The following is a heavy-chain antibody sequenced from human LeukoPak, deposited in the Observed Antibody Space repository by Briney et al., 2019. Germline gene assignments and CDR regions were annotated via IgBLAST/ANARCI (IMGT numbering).Heavy chain of an antibody. V-gene: IGHV4-61*02. CDR1: GGSISSGTHY. CDR3: ARALIAVAGTYYYYMDV. D-gene: IGHD6-19*01. CDR2: IYSSGTT. J-gene: IGHJ6*03. Sequence: SETLSLTCSVSGGSISSGTHYWSWIRQPAGKGLEWIGRIYSSGTTAYNPSLKSRVTISVDTSKNQFSLKLSSVTAADTAVYYCARALIAVAGTYYYYMDVWGKGTTVTVSS.